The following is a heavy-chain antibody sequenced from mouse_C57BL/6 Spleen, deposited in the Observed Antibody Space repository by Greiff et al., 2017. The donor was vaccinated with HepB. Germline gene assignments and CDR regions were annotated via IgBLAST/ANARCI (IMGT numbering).Heavy chain of an antibody. CDR2: IYPGDGDT. CDR3: AREGYYGSSYGYFDV. D-gene: IGHD1-1*01. Sequence: QVQLKQSGPELVKPGASVKISCKASGYAFSSSWMNWVKQRPGKGLEWIGRIYPGDGDTNYNGKFKGKATLTADKSSSTAYMQLSSLTSEDSAVYFCAREGYYGSSYGYFDVWGTGTTVTVSS. V-gene: IGHV1-82*01. CDR1: GYAFSSSW. J-gene: IGHJ1*03.